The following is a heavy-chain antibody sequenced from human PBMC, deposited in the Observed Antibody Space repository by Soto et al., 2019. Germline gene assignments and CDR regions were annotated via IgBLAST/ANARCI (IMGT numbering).Heavy chain of an antibody. J-gene: IGHJ4*02. CDR1: GGSFSGYY. Sequence: QVQLQQWGAGLLKPSETLSLTCAVYGGSFSGYYWSWIRQPPGKGLEWIGEINHSGSTNYNPSLKSRVTISVDTSKNQFSLKLSSVTAADTAVYYCARDAVVPAAKTFDYWGQGTLVTVSS. CDR2: INHSGST. D-gene: IGHD2-2*01. V-gene: IGHV4-34*01. CDR3: ARDAVVPAAKTFDY.